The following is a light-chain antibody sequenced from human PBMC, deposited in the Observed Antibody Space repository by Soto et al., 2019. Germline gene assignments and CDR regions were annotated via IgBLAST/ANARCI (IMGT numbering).Light chain of an antibody. V-gene: IGLV1-47*01. CDR3: AAWDDRLTPGV. CDR1: SSNIGSNY. Sequence: QSVLTQPPSASGTPGQRVTISCSGSSSNIGSNYVYWYQQLPGTAPKLLIYRNNQRPSGVPDRFSGSKSGTSASLAISGLRSEDEADYYCAAWDDRLTPGVFGNGTKVTV. CDR2: RNN. J-gene: IGLJ1*01.